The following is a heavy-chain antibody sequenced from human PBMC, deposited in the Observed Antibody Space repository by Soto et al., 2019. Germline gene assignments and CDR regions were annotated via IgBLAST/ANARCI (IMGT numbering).Heavy chain of an antibody. D-gene: IGHD5-12*01. CDR3: ARSWLQSYHFDY. CDR2: IVPIFNTS. Sequence: QVQLVQSGAEVKKPGSSVKVSCKASGGTFSTYPITWVRQAPGQGLEWVGVIVPIFNTSTYARKFRGRVTITADESTTTAFMELSSLRSDDTAVYYCARSWLQSYHFDYWGQGTLVSVSS. J-gene: IGHJ4*02. V-gene: IGHV1-69*01. CDR1: GGTFSTYP.